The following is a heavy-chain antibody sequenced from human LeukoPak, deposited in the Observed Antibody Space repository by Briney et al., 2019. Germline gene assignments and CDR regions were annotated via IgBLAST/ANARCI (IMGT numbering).Heavy chain of an antibody. CDR1: GFTFSSYS. CDR2: ISSGSSSI. CDR3: ASGVTAGGH. Sequence: GGSLRLSCAASGFTFSSYSMNWVRQAPGKGLEWISFISSGSSSIYYADSVKGRFTSSRDNAKNSLYLQMNSLRAEDTAVYYCASGVTAGGHWGQGTLVTVSS. J-gene: IGHJ4*02. D-gene: IGHD2-21*02. V-gene: IGHV3-48*01.